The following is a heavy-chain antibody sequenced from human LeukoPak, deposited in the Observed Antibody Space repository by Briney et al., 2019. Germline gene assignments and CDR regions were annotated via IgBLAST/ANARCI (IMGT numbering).Heavy chain of an antibody. CDR3: ARGPADRVATITWYFDL. J-gene: IGHJ2*01. D-gene: IGHD5-12*01. CDR2: ITSSSSYT. CDR1: GFTFSDYY. Sequence: SGGSLRLSCAASGFTFSDYYMSWIRQAPGKGLEWVSYITSSSSYTNYAESVKGRFTISRDNAKTSLYLQMNSLRAEDTAVYYCARGPADRVATITWYFDLWGRGTLVTVSS. V-gene: IGHV3-11*06.